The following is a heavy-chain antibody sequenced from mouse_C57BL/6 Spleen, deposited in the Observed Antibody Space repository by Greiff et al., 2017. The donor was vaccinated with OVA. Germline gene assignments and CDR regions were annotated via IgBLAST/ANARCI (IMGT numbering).Heavy chain of an antibody. J-gene: IGHJ4*01. Sequence: VQLQQSGAELVRPGSSVKLSCKASGYTFTSYWMHWVKQRPIQGLEWIGNIDPSDSETHYNQKFKDKATLTVDKSSSTAYMQLSSLTSEDSAVYYCARFDYDVDYAMDYWGQGTSVTVSS. CDR3: ARFDYDVDYAMDY. CDR1: GYTFTSYW. CDR2: IDPSDSET. D-gene: IGHD2-4*01. V-gene: IGHV1-52*01.